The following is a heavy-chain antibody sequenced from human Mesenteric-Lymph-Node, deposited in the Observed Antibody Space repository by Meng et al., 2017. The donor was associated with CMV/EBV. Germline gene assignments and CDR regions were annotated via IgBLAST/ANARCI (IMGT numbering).Heavy chain of an antibody. CDR1: GGTFSSYA. V-gene: IGHV1-69*05. Sequence: SVKVSCKASGGTFSSYAISWVRQAPGQGLEWMGGIIPIFGTANYAQKFQGRVTITTDESTSTAYMELSSLRSDDTAVYYCARGFRIVLAGTPFEYWGQGTLVTVSS. D-gene: IGHD6-19*01. CDR3: ARGFRIVLAGTPFEY. J-gene: IGHJ4*02. CDR2: IIPIFGTA.